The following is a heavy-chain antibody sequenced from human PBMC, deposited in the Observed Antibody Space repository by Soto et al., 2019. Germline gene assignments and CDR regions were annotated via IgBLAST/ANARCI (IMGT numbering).Heavy chain of an antibody. V-gene: IGHV3-23*01. J-gene: IGHJ4*02. CDR1: RFTFSSYA. D-gene: IGHD3-22*01. CDR2: ISGSAGST. CDR3: VKPGGSGYYYTDFDY. Sequence: EVQLLESGGGLVQPGGCLRLSCAASRFTFSSYAMTWVRQAAGKGLEWVSSISGSAGSTFYADSVKGRFTISRDNSQNTLYLQMNNLRAEDTAVYYCVKPGGSGYYYTDFDYWGQGNQVTVSS.